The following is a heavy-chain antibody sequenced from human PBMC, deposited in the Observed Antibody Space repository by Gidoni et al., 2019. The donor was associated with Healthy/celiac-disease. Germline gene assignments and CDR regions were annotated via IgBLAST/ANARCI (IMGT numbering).Heavy chain of an antibody. CDR1: GGSISSYY. Sequence: QVQLQESGPGLVKPSETLSLTCTVPGGSISSYYWSWIRQPPGKGLEWIGYIYYSGGPNYNPSLKSRVTISVDTSKNQFSLKLSSVTAADTAVYYCARLSRSIAAAKNGMDVWGQGTTVTVSS. D-gene: IGHD6-13*01. V-gene: IGHV4-59*08. J-gene: IGHJ6*02. CDR2: IYYSGGP. CDR3: ARLSRSIAAAKNGMDV.